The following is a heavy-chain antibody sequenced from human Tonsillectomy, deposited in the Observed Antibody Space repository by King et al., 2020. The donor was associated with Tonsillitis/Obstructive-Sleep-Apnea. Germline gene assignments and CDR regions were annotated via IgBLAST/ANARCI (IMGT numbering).Heavy chain of an antibody. V-gene: IGHV3-7*01. CDR1: GSTFSNYW. CDR2: IKQDGSEN. Sequence: VQLVESGGGLVQPGGSLRLSCAASGSTFSNYWMTWVRQAPGKGLEWVSNIKQDGSENYYVDSVKGRFTISRDNAKNSLYLQMNGLRAEDTAVYYCASAPGYYTVLRYYYSYIDAWGKGTTVTVSS. CDR3: ASAPGYYTVLRYYYSYIDA. D-gene: IGHD3-3*01. J-gene: IGHJ6*03.